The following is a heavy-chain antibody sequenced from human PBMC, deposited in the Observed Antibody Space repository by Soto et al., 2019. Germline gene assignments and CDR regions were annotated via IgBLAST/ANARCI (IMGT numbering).Heavy chain of an antibody. V-gene: IGHV3-7*01. D-gene: IGHD6-19*01. J-gene: IGHJ1*01. CDR2: IKQDGSEK. CDR1: GFTFSSYW. CDR3: ARDLRVAVAGTTLEYFQH. Sequence: GGSLRLSCAASGFTFSSYWMSWVRQAPGKGLEWVANIKQDGSEKYYVDSVKGRFTISRDNAKNSLYLQMNSLRAEDTAVYYCARDLRVAVAGTTLEYFQHWGQGTLVTVSS.